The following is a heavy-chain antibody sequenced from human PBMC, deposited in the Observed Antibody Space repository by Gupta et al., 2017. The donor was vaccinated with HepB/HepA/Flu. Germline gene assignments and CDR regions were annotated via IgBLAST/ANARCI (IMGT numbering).Heavy chain of an antibody. CDR2: IYYSGST. CDR3: ARHGHVEGVDY. Sequence: QLQLQESGPGLVKPSETLSLTCTVSGGSISSSSYYWGWIRQPPGKGLEWIGSIYYSGSTYYNPSLKSRVTISVDTSKNQFSLKLSSVTAADTAVYYCARHGHVEGVDYWGQGTLVTVSS. CDR1: GGSISSSSYY. D-gene: IGHD3-16*01. V-gene: IGHV4-39*01. J-gene: IGHJ4*02.